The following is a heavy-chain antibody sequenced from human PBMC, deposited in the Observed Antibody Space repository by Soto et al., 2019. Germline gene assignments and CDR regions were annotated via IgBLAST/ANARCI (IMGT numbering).Heavy chain of an antibody. CDR3: ARAWKIEKFGVISMSKGLDV. D-gene: IGHD3-3*01. CDR1: GFIFSDYY. Sequence: GGSLRLSCAASGFIFSDYYTTWIRQAPGKGLEWLSCSSNRDRSTYYADSVKDRFVVSKDNAKNLVYLQMNSLRAEDTAVYFCARAWKIEKFGVISMSKGLDVWGQGTTVTVSS. J-gene: IGHJ6*02. CDR2: SSNRDRST. V-gene: IGHV3-11*01.